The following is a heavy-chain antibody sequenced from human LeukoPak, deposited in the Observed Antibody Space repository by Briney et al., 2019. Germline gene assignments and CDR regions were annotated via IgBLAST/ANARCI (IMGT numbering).Heavy chain of an antibody. CDR1: GYTFTSYG. J-gene: IGHJ4*02. CDR3: ARDRRYDSSGYSLDY. CDR2: ISAYNGNT. Sequence: ASVKVSCKASGYTFTSYGISWVRQAPGQGLEWMGWISAYNGNTNYAQKFQGRVTMTRDTSTSTVYMELSSLRSEDTAVYYCARDRRYDSSGYSLDYWGRGTLVTVSS. D-gene: IGHD3-22*01. V-gene: IGHV1-18*01.